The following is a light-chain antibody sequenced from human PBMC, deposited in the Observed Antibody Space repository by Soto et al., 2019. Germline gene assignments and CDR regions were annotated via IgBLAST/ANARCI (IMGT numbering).Light chain of an antibody. Sequence: DIQITQSPSTLSASVGDRVTITCRASQSISSWLAWYQQKPGKAPKLLIYDASSLESGVPSRFRGSGSGTEFTLTLTRLQPDDFETYYCQQYNSYPWTFGQGTKVDIK. J-gene: IGKJ1*01. CDR3: QQYNSYPWT. CDR1: QSISSW. CDR2: DAS. V-gene: IGKV1-5*01.